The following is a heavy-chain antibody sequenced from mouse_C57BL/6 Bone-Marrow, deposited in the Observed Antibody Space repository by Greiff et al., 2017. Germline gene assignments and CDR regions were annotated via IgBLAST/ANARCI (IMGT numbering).Heavy chain of an antibody. V-gene: IGHV1-50*01. J-gene: IGHJ3*01. CDR3: AREGYYGSSWFAY. CDR2: IDPSDSYT. CDR1: GYTFTSYW. D-gene: IGHD1-1*01. Sequence: VQLQQPGAELVKPGASVKLSCKASGYTFTSYWMQWVKQRPGQGLEWIGEIDPSDSYTNYNQKFKGKATLTVDTSSSTAYMQLSSLTSGDSAVYYCAREGYYGSSWFAYWGQGTLVTVSA.